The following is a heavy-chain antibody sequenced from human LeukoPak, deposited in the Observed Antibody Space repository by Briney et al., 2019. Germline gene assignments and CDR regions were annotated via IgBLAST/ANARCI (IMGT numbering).Heavy chain of an antibody. D-gene: IGHD3-22*01. CDR3: ARRVVSSGYSSAEYFQH. V-gene: IGHV1-69*04. Sequence: GASVKVSCKASGGTFSSYAISWVRQAPGQGLEWMRRIIPIFGIANYAQKFQGRVTITADKSTSTAYMELSSLRSEDTAVYYCARRVVSSGYSSAEYFQHWGQGTLVTVSS. CDR2: IIPIFGIA. J-gene: IGHJ1*01. CDR1: GGTFSSYA.